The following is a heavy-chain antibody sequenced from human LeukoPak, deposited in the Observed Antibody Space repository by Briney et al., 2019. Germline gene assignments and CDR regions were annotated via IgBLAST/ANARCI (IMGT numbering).Heavy chain of an antibody. D-gene: IGHD4-17*01. J-gene: IGHJ6*02. V-gene: IGHV3-33*01. CDR3: ARETGYGDYITFYYYYYGMDV. CDR2: IWYDGSNK. Sequence: GRSLRLSCAASGFTFSSYGMHWVRQAPGKGLEWVAVIWYDGSNKYYADSVKGRFTISRDNSKNTLYLQMNSLRAEDTAVYYRARETGYGDYITFYYYYYGMDVWGQGTTVTVSS. CDR1: GFTFSSYG.